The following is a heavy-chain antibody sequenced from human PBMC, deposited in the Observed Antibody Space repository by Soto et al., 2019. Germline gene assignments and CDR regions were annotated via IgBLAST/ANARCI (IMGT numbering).Heavy chain of an antibody. D-gene: IGHD1-1*01. CDR1: GGTFSSYA. CDR2: IIPIFGTA. V-gene: IGHV1-69*05. Sequence: QVQLVQSGAEVKKPGSSVKVSCKASGGTFSSYAISWVRQAPGQGLEWMGGIIPIFGTANYAQKFQGRVTXTXXXSXXPAYMELSSLRSEDTAVYYCASPTKPLYYYYGMDVWGQGTTVTVSS. CDR3: ASPTKPLYYYYGMDV. J-gene: IGHJ6*02.